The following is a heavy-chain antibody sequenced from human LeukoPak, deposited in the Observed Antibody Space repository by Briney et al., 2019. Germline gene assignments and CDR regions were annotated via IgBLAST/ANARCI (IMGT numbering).Heavy chain of an antibody. V-gene: IGHV1-69*04. Sequence: ASVKVSCKASGGTFSSYAISWVRQAPGQGLEWMGRIIPIFGIANYAQKFQGRVTITADKSTSTAYMELSSLRSEDTAVYYCARGGHSSSFDYWGQGTLVTVSS. J-gene: IGHJ4*02. D-gene: IGHD6-13*01. CDR2: IIPIFGIA. CDR3: ARGGHSSSFDY. CDR1: GGTFSSYA.